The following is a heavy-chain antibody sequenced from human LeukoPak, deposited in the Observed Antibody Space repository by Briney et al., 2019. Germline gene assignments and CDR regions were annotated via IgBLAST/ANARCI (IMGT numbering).Heavy chain of an antibody. J-gene: IGHJ3*02. Sequence: PGGSLRLSCAAPGFTFSRYAMQWVRQATGKGGDWVAVIPYNAPISYFAASVKCPFTISRDNSKNPLHLQMNSLRAEDTAVYYCAAVVPGGVFDIWGQGTMVTVSS. CDR2: IPYNAPIS. V-gene: IGHV3-30-3*01. CDR1: GFTFSRYA. CDR3: AAVVPGGVFDI. D-gene: IGHD2-8*02.